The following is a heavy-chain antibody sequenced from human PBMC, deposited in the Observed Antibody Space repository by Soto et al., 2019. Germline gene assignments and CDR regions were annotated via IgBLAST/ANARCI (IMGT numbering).Heavy chain of an antibody. CDR3: AHRRIAAAINAFDI. V-gene: IGHV2-5*02. J-gene: IGHJ3*02. Sequence: QITLKESGPPLVKPTQTLTLTCAFSGFSLSTSGVGVGWIRQPPGKALEWLALIYWDDDKLSSPSLKSRLTIHKDPSKNQVVLTMTTMDPVDTATYYCAHRRIAAAINAFDIWGQGTMVTVSS. CDR2: IYWDDDK. CDR1: GFSLSTSGVG. D-gene: IGHD6-13*01.